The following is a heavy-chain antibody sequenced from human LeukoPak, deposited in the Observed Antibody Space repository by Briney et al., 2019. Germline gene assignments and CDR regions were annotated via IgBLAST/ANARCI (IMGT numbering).Heavy chain of an antibody. J-gene: IGHJ3*02. D-gene: IGHD2-8*01. CDR3: ARDRLTNDAFDI. V-gene: IGHV3-74*01. CDR1: GFTFSSYG. Sequence: GRSLRLSCAASGFTFSSYGMHWVRQAPGKGLVWVSRINSGGSGTSDADFVKGRFTISRDNSKNTLYLQMNSLRAEDTAMYYCARDRLTNDAFDIWGQGTMVTVSS. CDR2: INSGGSGT.